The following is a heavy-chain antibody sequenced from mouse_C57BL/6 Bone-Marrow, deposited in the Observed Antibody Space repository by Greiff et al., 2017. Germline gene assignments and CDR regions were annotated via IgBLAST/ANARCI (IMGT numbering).Heavy chain of an antibody. CDR2: IWSGGST. V-gene: IGHV2-2*01. Sequence: VKLVESGPGLVQPSQSLSITCTVSGFSLTSYGVHWVRQSPGKGLEWLGVIWSGGSTDYNAAFISRLSISKDNSKSQVFFKMNSLQADDTAIYYCARNVWDYYGSSYGWYFDVWGTGTTVTVSS. CDR1: GFSLTSYG. CDR3: ARNVWDYYGSSYGWYFDV. D-gene: IGHD1-1*01. J-gene: IGHJ1*03.